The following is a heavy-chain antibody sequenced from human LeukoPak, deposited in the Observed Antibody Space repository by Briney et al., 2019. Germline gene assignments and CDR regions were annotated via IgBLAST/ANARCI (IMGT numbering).Heavy chain of an antibody. CDR1: GFTFSSYS. J-gene: IGHJ4*02. CDR3: ARDRGGIAAEIGALDY. Sequence: GGSLRLSCTASGFTFSSYSMNWVRQAPGKGLEWVSFISSSSSYIYYADSVKGRFTISRDNAKNSLYLQMNSLRAEDTAVYYCARDRGGIAAEIGALDYWGQGTLVTVSS. V-gene: IGHV3-21*01. D-gene: IGHD6-13*01. CDR2: ISSSSSYI.